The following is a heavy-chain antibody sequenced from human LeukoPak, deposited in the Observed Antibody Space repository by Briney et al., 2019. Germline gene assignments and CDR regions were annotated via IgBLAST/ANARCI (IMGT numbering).Heavy chain of an antibody. Sequence: GGSLRLSCAASGFTVSSNYMSWVRQAPGKGLEWASVIYSGGSTYYADSVKGRFTISRDNSKNTLYLQMNSLRAEDTAVYYCAREPTIAAAGRDYWGQGTLVTVSS. V-gene: IGHV3-66*01. CDR1: GFTVSSNY. D-gene: IGHD6-13*01. CDR3: AREPTIAAAGRDY. CDR2: IYSGGST. J-gene: IGHJ4*02.